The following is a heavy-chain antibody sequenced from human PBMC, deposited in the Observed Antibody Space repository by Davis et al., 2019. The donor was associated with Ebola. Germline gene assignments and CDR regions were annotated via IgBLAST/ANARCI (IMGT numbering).Heavy chain of an antibody. CDR1: GFTFSKYA. V-gene: IGHV3-23*01. D-gene: IGHD3-10*01. J-gene: IGHJ4*02. Sequence: LSLTCAVSGFTFSKYAMHWVRQAPGKGLEWVSGISGSGGSTYYADSVKGRFTISRDNSKNTLYVQMNSLRAEDTAVYYCAIARNYYGSQPIDYWGQGTLVTVSS. CDR2: ISGSGGST. CDR3: AIARNYYGSQPIDY.